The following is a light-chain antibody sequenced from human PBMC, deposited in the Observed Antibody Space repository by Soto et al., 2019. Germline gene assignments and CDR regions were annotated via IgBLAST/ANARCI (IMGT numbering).Light chain of an antibody. CDR3: QQADTFPIP. J-gene: IGKJ5*01. Sequence: RTTQSPSAFSAYTGDRVTITCRASQGISSYLAWYQQKPGKAPKLLIYAASSLQSGVPSRFSGSGFGTDFTLTISSLQPEDSAIYYCQQADTFPIPFGQGTRLEVK. V-gene: IGKV1-8*01. CDR1: QGISSY. CDR2: AAS.